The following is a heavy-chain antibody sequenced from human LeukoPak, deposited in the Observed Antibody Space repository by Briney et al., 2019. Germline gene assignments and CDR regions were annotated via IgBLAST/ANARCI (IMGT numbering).Heavy chain of an antibody. CDR2: MSYDGSA. V-gene: IGHV3-30*18. D-gene: IGHD6-19*01. CDR3: AKDLYGSGWYNYFDP. CDR1: GFTFSSYG. Sequence: PGGSLRLSCAASGFTFSSYGMHWVRQAPGMGLEWVAMMSYDGSAYYADSVKGRFTISRDNSKNTLYLQMNSPRPEDTAVYYCAKDLYGSGWYNYFDPWGQGALVSVSS. J-gene: IGHJ5*02.